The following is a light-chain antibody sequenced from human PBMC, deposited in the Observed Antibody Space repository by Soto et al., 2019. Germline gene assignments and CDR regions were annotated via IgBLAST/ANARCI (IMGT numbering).Light chain of an antibody. Sequence: MSQSPSTLSVSPVGRATRSFMASQSVSSNYLAWYQQKPGQAPRLLIYGASNRATGIPDRFSGSGSGTDFTLTISRLEPEDFAVYYCQQYGSSGTFGQGTKVDIK. CDR3: QQYGSSGT. CDR2: GAS. J-gene: IGKJ1*01. V-gene: IGKV3-20*01. CDR1: QSVSSNY.